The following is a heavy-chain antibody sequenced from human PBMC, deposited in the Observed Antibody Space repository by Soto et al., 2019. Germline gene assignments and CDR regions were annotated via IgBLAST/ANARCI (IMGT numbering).Heavy chain of an antibody. Sequence: QITLKESGPTLVKPIQTLTLTCTFSGFSLTTRGVGVGWIRQPPGKALECLALIYWDDDKRYSPSLQSRLSITKDTSKNQVVLTMTNVDPVDTATYYCAHIPNYYQYDWFDPWGQGTLVSVSS. CDR1: GFSLTTRGVG. CDR3: AHIPNYYQYDWFDP. D-gene: IGHD3-10*01. V-gene: IGHV2-5*02. CDR2: IYWDDDK. J-gene: IGHJ5*02.